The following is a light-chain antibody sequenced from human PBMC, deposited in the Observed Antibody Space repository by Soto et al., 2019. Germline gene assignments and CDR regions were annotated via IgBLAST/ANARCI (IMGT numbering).Light chain of an antibody. CDR2: DAS. V-gene: IGKV3-20*01. CDR3: QQYGSSPRT. J-gene: IGKJ1*01. CDR1: QSVSSSY. Sequence: EIVLTQSPGTLSLSPGERATLSCMASQSVSSSYLAWYQQKPGQAPRLLIYDASSRATGIPDRFSGSGSGTDFTLTISRLEPEDFAVYYCQQYGSSPRTFGQGTKVEIK.